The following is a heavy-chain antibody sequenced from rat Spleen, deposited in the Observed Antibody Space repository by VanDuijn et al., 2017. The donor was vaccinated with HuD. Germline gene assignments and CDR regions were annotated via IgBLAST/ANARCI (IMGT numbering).Heavy chain of an antibody. CDR2: ISRRSDRT. CDR3: ARAGYLRDWYFDF. CDR1: GFTFTNYD. V-gene: IGHV5-25*01. D-gene: IGHD2-2*01. Sequence: EVQLVESGGGLVQPGRSMKLSCAASGFTFTNYDMAWVRQAPTKGLEWVTSISRRSDRTYYRDSVKGRFTISRDNAKSTLYLQMDSLRSEDTATYYCARAGYLRDWYFDFWGPGTMVTVSS. J-gene: IGHJ1*01.